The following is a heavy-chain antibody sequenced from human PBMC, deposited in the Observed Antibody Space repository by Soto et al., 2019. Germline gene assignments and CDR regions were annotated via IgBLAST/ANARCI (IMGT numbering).Heavy chain of an antibody. CDR2: ISAYNGNT. CDR1: GYTFTSYG. CDR3: ARGLYSKSFRFSGMDV. V-gene: IGHV1-18*01. J-gene: IGHJ6*02. D-gene: IGHD4-4*01. Sequence: ASVKVSCKASGYTFTSYGISWVRQAPGQGLEWMGWISAYNGNTNYAQKLQGRVTMTTDTSTSTAYMELRSLRSDDTAVYYCARGLYSKSFRFSGMDVWGQGTTVAVSS.